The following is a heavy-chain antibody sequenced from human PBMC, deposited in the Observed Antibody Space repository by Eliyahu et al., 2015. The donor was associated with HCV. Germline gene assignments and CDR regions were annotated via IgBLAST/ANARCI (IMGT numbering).Heavy chain of an antibody. CDR2: IDPTDSYT. D-gene: IGHD5-18*01. CDR3: ARLLGTLVDSSYGFPYF. Sequence: EEQLVQPAAEVKKPGESLRISCTGSGYXFSSFLIHWVRQVPGKGLEWMGRIDPTDSYTNYSPSFEGHVTLSIDRSTNTAYLQWAHLKASDTALYYCARLLGTLVDSSYGFPYFWGQGTLVTVSS. J-gene: IGHJ4*01. CDR1: GYXFSSFL. V-gene: IGHV5-10-1*03.